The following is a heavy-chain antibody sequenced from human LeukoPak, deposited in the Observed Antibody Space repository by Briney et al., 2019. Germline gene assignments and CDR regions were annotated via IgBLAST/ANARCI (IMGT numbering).Heavy chain of an antibody. D-gene: IGHD6-13*01. CDR3: ARGKGRAAAGPYDY. V-gene: IGHV4-34*01. CDR1: GGSFSGYY. J-gene: IGHJ4*02. CDR2: INHSGST. Sequence: SETLSLTCAVYGGSFSGYYWSWIRQPPGKGLEWIGKINHSGSTNYNPSLKSRVTISVDTSKNQFSLKLSSVTAADTAVYYCARGKGRAAAGPYDYWGQGTLVTVSS.